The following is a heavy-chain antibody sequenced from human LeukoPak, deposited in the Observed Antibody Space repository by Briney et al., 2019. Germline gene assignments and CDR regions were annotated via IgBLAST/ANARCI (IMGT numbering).Heavy chain of an antibody. CDR3: ASSYYAGNSLDD. D-gene: IGHD4-23*01. V-gene: IGHV6-1*01. Sequence: SQTLSLTCAISGDSVSSNSGAWNWIRQSPPRGLEWLGRTYYRSKWYNDYAVSVKSRITINPDTSKNQFSLQLNSVTPEDTAVYYCASSYYAGNSLDDWGQGTLVTVSS. CDR1: GDSVSSNSGA. CDR2: TYYRSKWYN. J-gene: IGHJ4*02.